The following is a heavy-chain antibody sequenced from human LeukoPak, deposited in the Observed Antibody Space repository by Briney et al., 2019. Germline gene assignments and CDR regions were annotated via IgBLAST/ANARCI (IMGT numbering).Heavy chain of an antibody. CDR2: IGTNGDI. CDR1: GFTFSIYD. Sequence: GGSLRLSCAASGFTFSIYDMHWVRQATGEGLEWVSGIGTNGDIYYSGSVKGRFTISRDDAKNSLYLQMSSLRAGDTAVYYCARDRRVTNYYYNGMDVWGQGTTVTVSS. V-gene: IGHV3-13*01. D-gene: IGHD2-21*02. CDR3: ARDRRVTNYYYNGMDV. J-gene: IGHJ6*02.